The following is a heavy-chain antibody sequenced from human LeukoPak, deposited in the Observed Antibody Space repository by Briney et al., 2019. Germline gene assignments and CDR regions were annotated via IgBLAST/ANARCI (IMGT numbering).Heavy chain of an antibody. V-gene: IGHV2-70*11. CDR2: IDWDDDK. J-gene: IGHJ4*02. D-gene: IGHD3-22*01. CDR1: GFSLSTSGMC. CDR3: ARGSYYYDSSGPRGIDY. Sequence: SGPALVKPTQTLTLTCTFSGFSLSTSGMCVSWIRQPPRKALEWLARIDWDDDKYYSTSLKTRLTISKDTSKNQVVLTMTNMDPVDTATYYCARGSYYYDSSGPRGIDYWGQGTLVTVSS.